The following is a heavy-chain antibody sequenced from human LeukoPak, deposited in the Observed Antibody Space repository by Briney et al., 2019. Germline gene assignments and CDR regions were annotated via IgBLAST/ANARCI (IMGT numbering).Heavy chain of an antibody. CDR3: AELGITMIGGV. Sequence: SGGSLRLSCAASGFTFSSYWMHWVRQAPGKGLVWVSRINSDGISTTYADSVKGRFTISRDNAKNTLYLQMNSLRAEDTAVYYCAELGITMIGGVWGKGTTVTISS. CDR1: GFTFSSYW. J-gene: IGHJ6*04. V-gene: IGHV3-74*01. D-gene: IGHD3-10*02. CDR2: INSDGIST.